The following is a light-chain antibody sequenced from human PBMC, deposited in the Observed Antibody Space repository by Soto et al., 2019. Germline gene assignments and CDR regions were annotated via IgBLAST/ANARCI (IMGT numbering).Light chain of an antibody. J-gene: IGKJ4*01. Sequence: DIVLTQSPATLSLSPGERATLSCRASQSINRYLAWYQHKPGQAPRLLISGASTGATGIPARFSGSGSGTEFTLTIRSLQSEDCAIYYCQQYHTWPITFGGGTKVDIK. CDR3: QQYHTWPIT. CDR1: QSINRY. V-gene: IGKV3-15*01. CDR2: GAS.